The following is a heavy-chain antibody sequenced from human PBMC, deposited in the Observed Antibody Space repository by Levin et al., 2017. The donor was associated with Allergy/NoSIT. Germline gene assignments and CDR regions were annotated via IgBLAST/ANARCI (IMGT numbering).Heavy chain of an antibody. CDR2: ISYDGSNK. CDR3: AKDRSMRWFGELLYGY. CDR1: GFTFSSYG. V-gene: IGHV3-30*18. D-gene: IGHD3-10*01. Sequence: GGSLRLSCAASGFTFSSYGMHWVRQAPGKGLEWVAVISYDGSNKYYADSVKGRFTISRDNSKNTLYLQMNSLRAEDTAVYYCAKDRSMRWFGELLYGYWGQGTLVTVSS. J-gene: IGHJ4*02.